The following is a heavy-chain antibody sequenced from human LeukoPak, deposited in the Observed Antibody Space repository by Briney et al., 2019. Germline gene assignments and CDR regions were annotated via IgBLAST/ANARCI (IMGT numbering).Heavy chain of an antibody. J-gene: IGHJ3*02. D-gene: IGHD2-8*01. V-gene: IGHV1-2*02. CDR2: INPDSGGT. CDR1: GYTFTDYY. Sequence: ASVKVSCKASGYTFTDYYLHWVRQAPGQGLEWMGWINPDSGGTNFARKFQDRITMIRDRSISTAYMELNRMRFDDTAKYYCAREKYGVDADVFDIWGQGTMVTVSS. CDR3: AREKYGVDADVFDI.